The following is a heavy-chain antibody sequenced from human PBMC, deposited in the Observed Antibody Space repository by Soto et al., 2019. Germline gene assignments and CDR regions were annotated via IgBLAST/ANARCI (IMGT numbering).Heavy chain of an antibody. J-gene: IGHJ5*02. CDR1: GFTFSSYA. V-gene: IGHV3-30-3*01. CDR3: AVSTWVTRNWFDP. CDR2: ISYDGSNK. D-gene: IGHD2-21*02. Sequence: QVQLVESGGGVVQPGRSLRLSCAASGFTFSSYAMHWVRQAPGKGLEWVAVISYDGSNKYYADSVKGRFTISRDNSKNTLYLQMNSPRAEDTAVYYCAVSTWVTRNWFDPWGQGTLVTVSS.